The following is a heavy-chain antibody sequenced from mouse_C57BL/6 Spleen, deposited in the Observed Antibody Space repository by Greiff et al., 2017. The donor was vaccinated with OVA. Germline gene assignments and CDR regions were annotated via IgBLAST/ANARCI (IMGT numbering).Heavy chain of an antibody. Sequence: EVKLMESGAELVKPGASVKLSCTASGFNIKDYYMHWVKQRTEQGLEWIGRIDPEDGETKYAPKFQGKATITADTSSNTAYLQLSSLTSEDTAVYYCASDYGSSYDYAMDYWGQGTSVTVSS. CDR1: GFNIKDYY. J-gene: IGHJ4*01. V-gene: IGHV14-2*01. CDR2: IDPEDGET. CDR3: ASDYGSSYDYAMDY. D-gene: IGHD1-1*01.